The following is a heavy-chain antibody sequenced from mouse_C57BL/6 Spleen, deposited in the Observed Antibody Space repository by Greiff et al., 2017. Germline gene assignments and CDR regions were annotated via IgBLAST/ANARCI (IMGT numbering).Heavy chain of an antibody. CDR2: IDPSDSET. D-gene: IGHD1-1*01. V-gene: IGHV1-52*01. J-gene: IGHJ1*03. CDR1: GYTFTSYW. CDR3: ARSGGSRDWYFDV. Sequence: QVQLKQPGAELVRPGSSVKLSCKASGYTFTSYWMHWVKQRPIQGLEWIGNIDPSDSETHYNQKFKDKATLTVDKSSSTAYMQLSSLTSEDSAVYCCARSGGSRDWYFDVWGTGTTVTVSS.